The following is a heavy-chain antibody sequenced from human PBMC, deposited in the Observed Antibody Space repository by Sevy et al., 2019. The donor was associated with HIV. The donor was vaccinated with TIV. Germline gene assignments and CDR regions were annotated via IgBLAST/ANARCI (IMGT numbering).Heavy chain of an antibody. CDR1: CGSISSGGYY. J-gene: IGHJ3*02. CDR2: IYYSGST. CDR3: AREGAGNAFDI. V-gene: IGHV4-31*03. Sequence: SETLSLTCTVSCGSISSGGYYWSWIRQHPGKGLEWIGYIYYSGSTYYNPSLKSRVTISVDTSKNQFSLKLSSVTAADTAVYYCAREGAGNAFDIWGQGTMVTVSS.